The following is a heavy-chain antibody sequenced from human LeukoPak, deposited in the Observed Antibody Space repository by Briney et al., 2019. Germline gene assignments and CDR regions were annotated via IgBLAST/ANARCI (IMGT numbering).Heavy chain of an antibody. D-gene: IGHD2-2*01. CDR2: IYTSGST. J-gene: IGHJ5*02. V-gene: IGHV4-4*07. CDR3: ARVCQLPATDWFDP. CDR1: GGSISSYY. Sequence: SETLSLTCTVSGGSISSYYWSWIRQPAGQGLEWIGRIYTSGSTNYNPSLKSRVTTSVDTSKNQFSLKLSSVTAADTAVYHCARVCQLPATDWFDPWGQGTLVTVSS.